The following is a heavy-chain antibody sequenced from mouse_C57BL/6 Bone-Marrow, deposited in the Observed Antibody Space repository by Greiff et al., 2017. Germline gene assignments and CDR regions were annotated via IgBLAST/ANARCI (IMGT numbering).Heavy chain of an antibody. V-gene: IGHV14-4*01. Sequence: VQLQQSGAELVRPGASVKLSCTASGFNIKDDYMHWVKQRPEQGLEWIGWIDPENGDTEYASKFQGKATITADTSSNTAYLQLSSLTSEDTAVYYCTTWDWYFDVWGTGTTVTVSS. CDR3: TTWDWYFDV. J-gene: IGHJ1*03. CDR1: GFNIKDDY. CDR2: IDPENGDT.